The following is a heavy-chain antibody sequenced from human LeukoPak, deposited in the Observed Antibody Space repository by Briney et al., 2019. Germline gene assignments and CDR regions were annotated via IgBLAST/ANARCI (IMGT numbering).Heavy chain of an antibody. J-gene: IGHJ4*02. Sequence: ESLSLTSIDPRGSISSHYWSWIRAPPGKGLGWTGYTYYSGIINYNPSLKSRVTLSVDTSKNQFSLKLSSVTAADTAVYYCARDSSGYFPVFDYGGEGTLVSVSS. D-gene: IGHD3-22*01. CDR2: TYYSGII. CDR1: RGSISSHY. V-gene: IGHV4-59*11. CDR3: ARDSSGYFPVFDY.